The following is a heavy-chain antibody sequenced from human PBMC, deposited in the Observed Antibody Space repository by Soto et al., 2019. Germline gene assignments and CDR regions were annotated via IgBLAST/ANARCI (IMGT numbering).Heavy chain of an antibody. CDR3: ARSLGIGYYYGLDV. Sequence: SETLSLTCDVYGGTLSGYHWSWIRQSPGQGLGWIGEIDHSGSTNYNPSLRSRVSISIDTSKKQFSLKLSSVTAADAAVYFCARSLGIGYYYGLDVWGQGTTVTVSS. J-gene: IGHJ6*02. D-gene: IGHD3-10*01. CDR1: GGTLSGYH. V-gene: IGHV4-34*01. CDR2: IDHSGST.